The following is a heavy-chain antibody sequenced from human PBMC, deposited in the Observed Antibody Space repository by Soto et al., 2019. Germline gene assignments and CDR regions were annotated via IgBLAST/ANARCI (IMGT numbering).Heavy chain of an antibody. V-gene: IGHV1-18*01. CDR1: GYTFTTYG. Sequence: QVQLVQSGAEVKKPGASVKVSCKASGYTFTTYGISWVRQAPGQGLEWMGWSSAYSGNTNYAQKLQGRVTMTTDTFTSTAYMELRSLRSDDTAVYYCARDGPSFYYDSSGYCSDWGQGTLVTVSS. CDR3: ARDGPSFYYDSSGYCSD. D-gene: IGHD3-22*01. CDR2: SSAYSGNT. J-gene: IGHJ4*02.